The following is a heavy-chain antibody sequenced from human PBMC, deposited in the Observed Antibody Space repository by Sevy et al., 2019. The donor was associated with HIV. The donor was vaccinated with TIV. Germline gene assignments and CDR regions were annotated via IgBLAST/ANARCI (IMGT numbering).Heavy chain of an antibody. V-gene: IGHV1-18*01. D-gene: IGHD6-19*01. J-gene: IGHJ4*02. CDR3: ARDGRGANSQLVDGIWDY. CDR2: ISAYNGNT. Sequence: ASVKVSCKASGYTFTSYGISWVRQAPGQGLEWMGWISAYNGNTNYAQKLQGRVTMTTDTSTSTAYMELRSLRSDDTAVYYCARDGRGANSQLVDGIWDYWGQGTLVTVSS. CDR1: GYTFTSYG.